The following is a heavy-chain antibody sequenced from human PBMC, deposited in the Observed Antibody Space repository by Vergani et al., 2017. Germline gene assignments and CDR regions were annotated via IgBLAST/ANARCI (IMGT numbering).Heavy chain of an antibody. CDR1: GFTFSSYS. Sequence: EVQLVESGGGLVKPGGSLRLSCAASGFTFSSYSMNWVRQAPGKGLEWVSAISGSGGSTYYADSVKGRFTISRDNSKNTLYLQMNSLRAEDTAVYYCAKSPAKTTRGGWFDPWGQGTLVTVSS. V-gene: IGHV3-23*04. J-gene: IGHJ5*02. CDR2: ISGSGGST. D-gene: IGHD1-1*01. CDR3: AKSPAKTTRGGWFDP.